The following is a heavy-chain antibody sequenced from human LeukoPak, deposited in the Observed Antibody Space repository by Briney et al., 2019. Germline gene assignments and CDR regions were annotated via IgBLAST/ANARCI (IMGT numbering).Heavy chain of an antibody. D-gene: IGHD4-17*01. CDR2: ISGSGGST. CDR1: GFTFSSYA. V-gene: IGHV3-23*01. Sequence: GGSLRLSCAASGFTFSSYAMSWVRQAPGKGLEWVSAISGSGGSTYYADSVKGRFTISRDNSKNILYLQINSLRAEDTAMYYCAIHYGDYASGIDYWGQGTLVTVSS. CDR3: AIHYGDYASGIDY. J-gene: IGHJ4*02.